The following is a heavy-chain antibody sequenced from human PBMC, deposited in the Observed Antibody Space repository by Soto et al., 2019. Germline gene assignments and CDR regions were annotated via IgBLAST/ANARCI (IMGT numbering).Heavy chain of an antibody. Sequence: ESLKISCKGSGYSFTTYWLAWVRQMPGKGLEYMGIIYPGDSDSRYSPAFQGQVTISADKSINTAYLQWTSLKASDTAIYYCARSRVSTPRLEDPFDIWGQGTRVTVSS. CDR1: GYSFTTYW. CDR3: ARSRVSTPRLEDPFDI. J-gene: IGHJ3*02. V-gene: IGHV5-51*01. CDR2: IYPGDSDS. D-gene: IGHD5-12*01.